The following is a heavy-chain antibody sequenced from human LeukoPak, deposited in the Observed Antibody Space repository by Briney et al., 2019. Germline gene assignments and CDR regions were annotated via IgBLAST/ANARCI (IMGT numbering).Heavy chain of an antibody. CDR2: TKQDGSEK. D-gene: IGHD3-22*01. V-gene: IGHV3-7*03. J-gene: IGHJ6*04. CDR1: GFTFSNYW. CDR3: AREFGYYFDSDDSRLRGRLDV. Sequence: PGGSLRLSCAASGFTFSNYWMGWVRQASGKGLEWVANTKQDGSEKYYVDFVKGRFTISRDNTKSSLYLQMNTLRDEDTALYYCAREFGYYFDSDDSRLRGRLDVWGKGTSVTVSS.